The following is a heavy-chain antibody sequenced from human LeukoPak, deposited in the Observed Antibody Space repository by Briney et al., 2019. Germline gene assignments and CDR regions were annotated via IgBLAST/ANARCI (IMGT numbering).Heavy chain of an antibody. CDR2: IYHSGST. CDR3: ARDLVGVVGAMNWFDP. J-gene: IGHJ5*02. D-gene: IGHD1-26*01. Sequence: SETLPLTCTVSGYSISSGYYWGWIRQPPGKGLEWIGSIYHSGSTYYNPSLKSRVTISVDTSKNQFSLKLSSVTAADTAVYYCARDLVGVVGAMNWFDPWGQGTLVTVSS. CDR1: GYSISSGYY. V-gene: IGHV4-38-2*02.